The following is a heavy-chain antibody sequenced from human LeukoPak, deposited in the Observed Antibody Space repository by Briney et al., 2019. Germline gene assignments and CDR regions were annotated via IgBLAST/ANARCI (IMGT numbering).Heavy chain of an antibody. V-gene: IGHV1-18*01. CDR1: GGTFSSYA. D-gene: IGHD1-26*01. J-gene: IGHJ4*02. CDR3: AAYRNSGNLLADY. CDR2: ISAYNGNT. Sequence: ASVKVSCKASGGTFSSYAISWVRQAPGQGLEWMGWISAYNGNTNYAQKLQGRVTMTTDTSTSTAYMELRSLRSDDTAVYYCAAYRNSGNLLADYWGQGTLVTVSS.